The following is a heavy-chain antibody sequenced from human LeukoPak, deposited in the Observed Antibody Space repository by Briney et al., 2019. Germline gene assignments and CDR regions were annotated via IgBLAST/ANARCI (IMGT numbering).Heavy chain of an antibody. CDR1: GFSFSSYA. J-gene: IGHJ4*02. V-gene: IGHV3-23*01. Sequence: GGSLRLSCVATGFSFSSYAMCWVRRAPGKGLEGVSGISDSGGDTFYADSVKGRFTISRGNSKNTLFLQMNSLRAEDTAVYYCAKVRLATKLTTEFDYWGQGTLVTVSS. CDR2: ISDSGGDT. CDR3: AKVRLATKLTTEFDY. D-gene: IGHD4-17*01.